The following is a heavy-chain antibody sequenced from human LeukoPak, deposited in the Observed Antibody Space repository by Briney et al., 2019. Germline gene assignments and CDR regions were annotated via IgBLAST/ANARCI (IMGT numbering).Heavy chain of an antibody. CDR1: GGSIASGSYY. CDR3: ARDYDMLRGMDV. V-gene: IGHV4-61*02. D-gene: IGHD3-9*01. CDR2: IYTTGST. Sequence: SETLSLTCTVSGGSIASGSYYWSWIRQPAGKGLEWIGRIYTTGSTNYNPSLKSRVTISLDTSKNQFSLKLSSVTAADTAVYYCARDYDMLRGMDVWGKGTTVTISS. J-gene: IGHJ6*04.